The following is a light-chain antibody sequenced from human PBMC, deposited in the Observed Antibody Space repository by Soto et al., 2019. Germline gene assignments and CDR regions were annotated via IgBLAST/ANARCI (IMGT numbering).Light chain of an antibody. CDR1: QKLFHRSNNQNF. Sequence: DIVMTPSPDSLSVSLGERSTINCKSSQKLFHRSNNQNFLAWYRQKSGQPPELLIYGASTRESGVPDRFSGSGSGTAFTLTISRLQAEDVAVYDCQQYYTTPRTFGLGTRVDIK. CDR3: QQYYTTPRT. CDR2: GAS. V-gene: IGKV4-1*01. J-gene: IGKJ1*01.